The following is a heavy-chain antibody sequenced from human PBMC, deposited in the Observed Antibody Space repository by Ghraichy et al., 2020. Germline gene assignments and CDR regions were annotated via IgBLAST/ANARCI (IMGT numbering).Heavy chain of an antibody. V-gene: IGHV1-46*01. CDR3: ARDRMEYYYGSGSYYLYGGYYYYGMDV. Sequence: ASVKVSCKASGYTFTSYYMHWVRQAPGQGLEWMGIINPSGGSTSYAQKFQGRVTMTRDTSTSTVYMELSSLRSEDTAVYYCARDRMEYYYGSGSYYLYGGYYYYGMDVWGQGTTVTVSS. CDR1: GYTFTSYY. CDR2: INPSGGST. D-gene: IGHD3-10*01. J-gene: IGHJ6*02.